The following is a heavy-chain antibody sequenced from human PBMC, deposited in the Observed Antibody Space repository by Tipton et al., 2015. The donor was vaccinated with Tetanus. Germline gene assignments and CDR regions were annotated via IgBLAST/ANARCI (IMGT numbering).Heavy chain of an antibody. J-gene: IGHJ4*02. D-gene: IGHD3-22*01. CDR3: ARAGYSYDTGGSSLLAKNGSDL. CDR1: GFTFSKYR. CDR2: ISSSSSTI. V-gene: IGHV3-21*01. Sequence: SLRLPCTASGFTFSKYRMNWVRQAPGKGLEWVSLISSSSSTIYYADSVKGRFTISRDNAKTSLFLQMNSLRAEDTAVYYCARAGYSYDTGGSSLLAKNGSDLWGQGSLVAVSS.